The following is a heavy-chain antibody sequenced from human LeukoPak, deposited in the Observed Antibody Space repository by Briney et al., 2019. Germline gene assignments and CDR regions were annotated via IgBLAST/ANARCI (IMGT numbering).Heavy chain of an antibody. CDR3: ATEMRAHIWATHIDY. CDR2: ISSSSSTI. V-gene: IGHV3-48*02. Sequence: RGCLRLSCAAAGFIFSRYSMKCGRPAAGKGREWVAYISSSSSTINYADSMEGRLTLSRDHAKHYLFLQMNRHRDPDTGVYYCATEMRAHIWATHIDYWGQGTLVTVSS. D-gene: IGHD5-12*01. CDR1: GFIFSRYS. J-gene: IGHJ4*02.